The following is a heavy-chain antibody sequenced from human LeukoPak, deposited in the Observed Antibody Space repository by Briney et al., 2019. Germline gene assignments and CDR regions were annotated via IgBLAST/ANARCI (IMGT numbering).Heavy chain of an antibody. Sequence: GSSVKVSCKASGGTFVSYAISWVRQAPGQGLEWMGGIIPIFGTASYAQKFQGRVTITADESTSTAYMELSRLRSEDTAVYYCARASFTIFGVVIDIHWFDPWGQGTLVTVSS. CDR1: GGTFVSYA. CDR3: ARASFTIFGVVIDIHWFDP. J-gene: IGHJ5*02. D-gene: IGHD3-3*01. V-gene: IGHV1-69*01. CDR2: IIPIFGTA.